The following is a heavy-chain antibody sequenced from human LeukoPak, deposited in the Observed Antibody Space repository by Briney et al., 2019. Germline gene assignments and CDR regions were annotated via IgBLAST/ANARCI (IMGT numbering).Heavy chain of an antibody. CDR3: ARGVRYFDWLLKRSEPRRGKDYYYYYGMDV. D-gene: IGHD3-9*01. J-gene: IGHJ6*02. V-gene: IGHV1-18*01. Sequence: ASVKVSCKASGYTFTSYGISWVRQAPGQGLEWMGWISAYNGNTNYAQKLQGRVTMTTDTSTSTAYMELRSLRSDDTAVYYCARGVRYFDWLLKRSEPRRGKDYYYYYGMDVWGQGTTVTVSS. CDR2: ISAYNGNT. CDR1: GYTFTSYG.